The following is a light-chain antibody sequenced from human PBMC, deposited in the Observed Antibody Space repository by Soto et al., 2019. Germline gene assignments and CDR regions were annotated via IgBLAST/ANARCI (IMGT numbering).Light chain of an antibody. CDR2: EVS. Sequence: QSALTQPPSASGSPGQSVTISCTGTSSDVGGYNYVSWYQQHPGKAPKLMINEVSKRPSGVPDRFSGYKSGNTASLTVSGLQAEDEADYYCSSYAGSNVVFGGGTMVTVL. CDR1: SSDVGGYNY. V-gene: IGLV2-8*01. CDR3: SSYAGSNVV. J-gene: IGLJ2*01.